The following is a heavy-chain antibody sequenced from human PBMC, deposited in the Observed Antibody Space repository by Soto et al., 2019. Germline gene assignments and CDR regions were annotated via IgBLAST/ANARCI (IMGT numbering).Heavy chain of an antibody. CDR2: IYYSGST. Sequence: SETLSLTCTVSGGSISSGGYYWSWIRQHPGKGLEWIGYIYYSGSTYYNPSLKSRVTISVDTSKNQFSLKLSSVTAADTAVYYCARGLGYCSSTSCLFDYGMDVWGQGTTVTVSS. J-gene: IGHJ6*02. D-gene: IGHD2-2*01. V-gene: IGHV4-31*03. CDR1: GGSISSGGYY. CDR3: ARGLGYCSSTSCLFDYGMDV.